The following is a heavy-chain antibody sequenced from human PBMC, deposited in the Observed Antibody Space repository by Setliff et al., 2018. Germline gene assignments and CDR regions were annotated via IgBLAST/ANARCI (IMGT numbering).Heavy chain of an antibody. Sequence: GGSLRLSCAASGFTSSPYAMSWVRQAPGKGLEWVSTIYSGDRNTFYTDSVKGRFTIFRDGSKNTLFLHMTSLRAEDTAVYYCAKPQVELRWGFESWGQGTPVTVSS. CDR2: IYSGDRNT. J-gene: IGHJ4*02. V-gene: IGHV3-23*03. CDR1: GFTSSPYA. D-gene: IGHD1-7*01. CDR3: AKPQVELRWGFES.